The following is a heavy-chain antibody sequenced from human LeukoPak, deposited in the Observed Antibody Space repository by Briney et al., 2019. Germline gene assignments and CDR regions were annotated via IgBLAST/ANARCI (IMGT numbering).Heavy chain of an antibody. CDR1: GFTFSIYW. J-gene: IGHJ4*02. CDR3: ARDRVNYDSSGYYY. V-gene: IGHV3-74*01. CDR2: INSDGSST. Sequence: PGGSLRLPCAASGFTFSIYWMHWVRQAPGKGLVWVSRINSDGSSTSYTDSVKGRFTISRDNAKNTLYLQMNSLRAEDTAVYFCARDRVNYDSSGYYYWGQGTLVTVSS. D-gene: IGHD3-22*01.